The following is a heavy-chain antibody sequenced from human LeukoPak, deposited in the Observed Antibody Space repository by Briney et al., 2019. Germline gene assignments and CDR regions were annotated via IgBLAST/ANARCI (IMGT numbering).Heavy chain of an antibody. Sequence: GGSLRLSCAASGFTFSSYAMSWVRQAPGKGLEWVSAISGSGGSTYYADSVKGRFTISRDNSKNTLYLQMNSLRAEDTALYYCAKEPYYYDSSGYYDYWGQGTLVTVSS. CDR2: ISGSGGST. CDR3: AKEPYYYDSSGYYDY. J-gene: IGHJ4*02. D-gene: IGHD3-22*01. V-gene: IGHV3-23*01. CDR1: GFTFSSYA.